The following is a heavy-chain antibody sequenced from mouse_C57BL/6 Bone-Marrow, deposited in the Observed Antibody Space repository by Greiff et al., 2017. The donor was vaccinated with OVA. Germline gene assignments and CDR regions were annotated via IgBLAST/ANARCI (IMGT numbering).Heavy chain of an antibody. CDR1: GFTFSDAW. V-gene: IGHV6-6*01. CDR2: IRNKANIHAT. Sequence: EVKLMESGGGLVQPGGSMKLSCAASGFTFSDAWMDWVRQSPEKGLELVAEIRNKANIHATYYAESVIGRFTISSDDSNSSVYQHMIILRTEDTGIYYSTRAPITTVVAPYWYFDVWGTGTTVTVSS. D-gene: IGHD1-1*01. J-gene: IGHJ1*03. CDR3: TRAPITTVVAPYWYFDV.